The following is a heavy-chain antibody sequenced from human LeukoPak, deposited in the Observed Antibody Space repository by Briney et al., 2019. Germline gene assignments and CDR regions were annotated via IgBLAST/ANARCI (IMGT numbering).Heavy chain of an antibody. CDR1: GGSISGYY. CDR3: ARHYYDTSGHFPTDY. D-gene: IGHD3-22*01. J-gene: IGHJ4*02. Sequence: SETLSLTCTVSGGSISGYYWSWIRQPPGKGLEWIGFIYYNGMTNYNPSLRSRVTISVDTSKNQFSLKLNSVTAADTAVYYCARHYYDTSGHFPTDYWGQGTLVTVSS. CDR2: IYYNGMT. V-gene: IGHV4-59*01.